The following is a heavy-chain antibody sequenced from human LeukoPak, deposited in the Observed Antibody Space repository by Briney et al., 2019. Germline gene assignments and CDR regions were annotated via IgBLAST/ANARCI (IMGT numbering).Heavy chain of an antibody. V-gene: IGHV3-23*01. CDR2: ITGSGGST. CDR3: ATERNWVFDY. Sequence: GGSLRLSCAASGFTFSSHAMSWVRQAPGKGLEWVSAITGSGGSTYCADSVKGRFTISRDNSKNTLYVQMNSLRAEDTAVYYCATERNWVFDYWGQGTLVTVSS. D-gene: IGHD7-27*01. J-gene: IGHJ4*02. CDR1: GFTFSSHA.